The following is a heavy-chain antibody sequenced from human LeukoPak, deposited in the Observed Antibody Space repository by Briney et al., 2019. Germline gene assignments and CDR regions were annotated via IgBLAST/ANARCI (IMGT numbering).Heavy chain of an antibody. D-gene: IGHD7-27*01. V-gene: IGHV4-39*01. J-gene: IGHJ4*02. Sequence: SDTLSLTCTVSGGSISSSGYSWGWIRQPPGKGLEWIWNINYYGSFHYNPSLKSRVTIFVDTSKNQLALKVTSVTAADTAVYFCARRVTGDLRRFDYWGQGTLVTV. CDR3: ARRVTGDLRRFDY. CDR2: INYYGSF. CDR1: GGSISSSGYS.